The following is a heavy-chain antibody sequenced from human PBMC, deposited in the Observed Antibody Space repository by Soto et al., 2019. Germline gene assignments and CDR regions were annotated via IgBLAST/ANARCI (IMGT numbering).Heavy chain of an antibody. V-gene: IGHV1-46*01. D-gene: IGHD2-15*01. Sequence: ASVKVSCKASGYTFTSYYMHWVRQAPGQGLEWMGIINPSGGSTSYAQKFQGRVTMTRDTSTSTVYMELSSLRSEDTAVYYCARVRDIVVVVAARGTWDYYFDYWGQGTLVTVSS. CDR2: INPSGGST. CDR1: GYTFTSYY. CDR3: ARVRDIVVVVAARGTWDYYFDY. J-gene: IGHJ4*02.